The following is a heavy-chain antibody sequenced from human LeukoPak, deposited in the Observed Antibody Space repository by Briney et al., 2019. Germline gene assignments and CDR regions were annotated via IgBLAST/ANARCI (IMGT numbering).Heavy chain of an antibody. CDR3: ARGGGYNYWDFDY. J-gene: IGHJ4*02. V-gene: IGHV1-69*13. D-gene: IGHD5-24*01. Sequence: ASVKVSCKASGGTFSSYAIGWVRQAPGQGLEWMGGIIPIFGTANYAQKFQGRVTITADESTSTAYMELSSLRSEDTAVYYCARGGGYNYWDFDYWGQGTLVTVSS. CDR1: GGTFSSYA. CDR2: IIPIFGTA.